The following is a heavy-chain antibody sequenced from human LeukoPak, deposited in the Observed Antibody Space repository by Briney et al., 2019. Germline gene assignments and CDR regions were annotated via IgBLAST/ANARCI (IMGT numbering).Heavy chain of an antibody. CDR3: ARLVRYCSSTSCYVHAFDI. CDR1: GYGFTTYW. V-gene: IGHV5-51*01. D-gene: IGHD2-2*01. Sequence: GESLKISCKGSGYGFTTYWIGWVRQVPGKALEWMGIIYPGDFDTRYSPSFQGQVTISADKSISTVYLQWSSLKASDTAMYYCARLVRYCSSTSCYVHAFDIWGQGTMVTVSS. CDR2: IYPGDFDT. J-gene: IGHJ3*02.